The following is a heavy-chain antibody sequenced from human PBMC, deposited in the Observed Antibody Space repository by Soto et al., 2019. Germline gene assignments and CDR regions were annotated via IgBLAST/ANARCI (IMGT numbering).Heavy chain of an antibody. V-gene: IGHV1-69*18. CDR2: IIPLIGTA. D-gene: IGHD4-4*01. J-gene: IGHJ6*02. CDR1: GGTFSTYG. Sequence: QVQLVQSGAEVRKPGSSVTVSCKASGGTFSTYGITWVRQAPGQGLEWMGNIIPLIGTANYAQRFRGRVTITAAESTTTAYMQLTSLRPKDTAVYYCARVVMTTVPASFYYGLDVWGQGTTVTVSS. CDR3: ARVVMTTVPASFYYGLDV.